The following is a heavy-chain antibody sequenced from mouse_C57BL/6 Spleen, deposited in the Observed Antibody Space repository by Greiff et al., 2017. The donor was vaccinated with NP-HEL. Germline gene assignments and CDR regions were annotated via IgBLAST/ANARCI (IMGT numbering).Heavy chain of an antibody. CDR2: IHPNSGST. D-gene: IGHD1-1*01. V-gene: IGHV1-64*01. CDR1: GYTFTSYW. CDR3: ARDYYGSSGYFDV. Sequence: VQLQQPGAELVKPGASVKLSCKASGYTFTSYWMHWVKQRPGQGLEWIGMIHPNSGSTNSNEKFKSKATLTVDKSSSTAYMQLRTLPSEDSSVYYCARDYYGSSGYFDVWGTGTTVTVSS. J-gene: IGHJ1*03.